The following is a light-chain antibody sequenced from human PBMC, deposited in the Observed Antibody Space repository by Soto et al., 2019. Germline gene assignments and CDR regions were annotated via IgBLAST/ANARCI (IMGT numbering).Light chain of an antibody. CDR3: QQYVRSPLT. V-gene: IGKV3-20*01. CDR1: QSVSSSY. J-gene: IGKJ4*01. Sequence: EIVLTQSPGTLSLSPGERATLSCRASQSVSSSYLAWYQQTPGQAPRLLIYGASIRATGIPDRFSGSGSGTDFTLIISRLDPEDFAVYYCQQYVRSPLTCGGGNKVEIK. CDR2: GAS.